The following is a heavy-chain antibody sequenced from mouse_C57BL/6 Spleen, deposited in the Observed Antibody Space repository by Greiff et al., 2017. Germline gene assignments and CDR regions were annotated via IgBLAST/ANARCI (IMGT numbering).Heavy chain of an antibody. J-gene: IGHJ3*01. D-gene: IGHD2-4*01. CDR3: ARSDYDKGFAY. Sequence: VQLQQSGPELVKPGASVKISCKASGYAFSSSWMNWVKQRPGKGLEWIGRFYPGDGDTNYNGKFKGKATLTVDKSSSTAYMQLSRLTSEDSAVYFCARSDYDKGFAYWGQGTLVTVSA. CDR1: GYAFSSSW. V-gene: IGHV1-82*01. CDR2: FYPGDGDT.